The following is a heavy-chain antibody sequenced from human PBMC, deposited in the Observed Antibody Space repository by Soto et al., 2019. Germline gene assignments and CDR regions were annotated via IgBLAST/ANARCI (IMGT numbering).Heavy chain of an antibody. J-gene: IGHJ6*02. D-gene: IGHD1-1*01. CDR3: ARGGLERYYYYGMDV. CDR2: IIPIFGTA. V-gene: IGHV1-69*12. CDR1: GGTFSSYA. Sequence: QVQLVQSGAEVKKPGSSVKVSCKASGGTFSSYAISWVRQAPGQGLEWMGGIIPIFGTANYAQKFQGRVTIXXDXSXXTAYMELSSLRSEDTAVYYCARGGLERYYYYGMDVWGQGTTVTVSS.